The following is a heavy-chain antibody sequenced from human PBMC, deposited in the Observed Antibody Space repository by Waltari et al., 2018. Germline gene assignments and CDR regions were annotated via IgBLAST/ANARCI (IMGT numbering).Heavy chain of an antibody. Sequence: EVQLLESGGGLVQPGGSLRLSCAASGFTFSNYAMSWVRQAPGKGLGWVSAISGSGGSTYYADSVKGRFTSSGDNSKNTLYLQMNSLRAEDTAVYYCAKDRRGYYDSSGYPFDYWGQGTLVTVSS. CDR2: ISGSGGST. D-gene: IGHD3-22*01. J-gene: IGHJ4*02. V-gene: IGHV3-23*01. CDR3: AKDRRGYYDSSGYPFDY. CDR1: GFTFSNYA.